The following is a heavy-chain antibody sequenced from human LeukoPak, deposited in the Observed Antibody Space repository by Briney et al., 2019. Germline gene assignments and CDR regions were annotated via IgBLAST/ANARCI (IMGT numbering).Heavy chain of an antibody. D-gene: IGHD3-22*01. CDR2: INHSGST. J-gene: IGHJ3*02. V-gene: IGHV4-34*01. CDR3: ARRRRWYCYDSRGYSPYAFDI. CDR1: GGSFSGYY. Sequence: SETLSLTCAVYGGSFSGYYWSWIRQPPGKGLEWIGEINHSGSTNYNPSLKSRVTISVDTSKNQFSLKLSSVTAADTAVYHCARRRRWYCYDSRGYSPYAFDIWGEETMVTVSS.